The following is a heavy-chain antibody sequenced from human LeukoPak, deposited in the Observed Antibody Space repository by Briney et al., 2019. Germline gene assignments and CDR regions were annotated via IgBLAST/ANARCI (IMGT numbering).Heavy chain of an antibody. V-gene: IGHV5-51*01. CDR2: IYPGDSDT. CDR1: GYSFSSYW. D-gene: IGHD5-12*01. Sequence: PGGSLKISCKGSGYSFSSYWIVWVRQMPGKGLEWMGIIYPGDSDTRYSPSFQGQVTISADKSISTAYLQWSSLKASDTAMYYCARLWVATLDSWGQGTLVTVSS. J-gene: IGHJ4*02. CDR3: ARLWVATLDS.